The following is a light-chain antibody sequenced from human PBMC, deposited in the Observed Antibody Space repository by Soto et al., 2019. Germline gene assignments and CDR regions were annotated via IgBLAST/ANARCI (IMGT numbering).Light chain of an antibody. CDR1: QSVRRN. Sequence: EIVLTQSPATLSLSPGERATLSCRASQSVRRNLAWYQQKPGQAPRLLIYDAANRATGIPARFSGSGSGADFTLTISSLEPEDFAVYYCQHRSNWPLTFGGGTKVEI. CDR2: DAA. J-gene: IGKJ4*01. V-gene: IGKV3-11*01. CDR3: QHRSNWPLT.